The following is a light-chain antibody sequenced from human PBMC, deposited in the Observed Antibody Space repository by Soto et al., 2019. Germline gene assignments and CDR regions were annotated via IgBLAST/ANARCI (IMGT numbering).Light chain of an antibody. CDR3: QKYNSHSRT. CDR1: QSINSW. Sequence: IQMTQSPSTLSASIGDRVTITCRASQSINSWLAWYQQKPGKAPKLLISKASSLESGVPSRFSGSGSGTEFTLTISSLQPDDFATYYCQKYNSHSRTFGQGTKVDIK. J-gene: IGKJ1*01. CDR2: KAS. V-gene: IGKV1-5*03.